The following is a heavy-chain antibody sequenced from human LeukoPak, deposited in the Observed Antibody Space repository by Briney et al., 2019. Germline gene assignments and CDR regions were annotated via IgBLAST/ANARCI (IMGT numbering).Heavy chain of an antibody. V-gene: IGHV4-39*07. Sequence: PSETLSLTCTVSGGSISSSSYYWGWIRQPPGKGLEWIGSIYYSGSTYYNPSLKSRVTISVDTSKNQFSLKLSSVTAADTAVYYCARVCQGYYYYMDVWGKGTTVTVSS. J-gene: IGHJ6*03. CDR1: GGSISSSSYY. CDR2: IYYSGST. CDR3: ARVCQGYYYYMDV.